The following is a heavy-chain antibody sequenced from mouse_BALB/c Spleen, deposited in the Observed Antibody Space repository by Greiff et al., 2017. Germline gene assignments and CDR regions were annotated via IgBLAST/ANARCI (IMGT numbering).Heavy chain of an antibody. CDR2: IRFKSNNYAT. CDR1: GFTFSNYW. V-gene: IGHV6-6*02. CDR3: TRCDPYGSGPFDY. J-gene: IGHJ2*01. D-gene: IGHD1-1*01. Sequence: EVKVEESGGGLVQPGGSMKLSCVASGFTFSNYWMNWVRQSPEKGLEWVAEIRFKSNNYATHYAESVKGRFTTSRDDSKSSVYLQMNNLRAEDTGIYYCTRCDPYGSGPFDYWGQGTTLTVSS.